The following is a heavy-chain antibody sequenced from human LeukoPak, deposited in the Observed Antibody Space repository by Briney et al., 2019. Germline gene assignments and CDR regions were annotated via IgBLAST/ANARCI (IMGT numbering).Heavy chain of an antibody. CDR2: IYHSGST. CDR3: ARDLGGYSYGIDY. V-gene: IGHV4-4*02. CDR1: GGSISSSNW. J-gene: IGHJ4*02. D-gene: IGHD5-18*01. Sequence: SETLSLTCAVSGGSISSSNWWSWVRPPPGKGLEWIGEIYHSGSTNYNPSLKSRVTISVDKSKNQFSLKLSSVTAADTAVYYCARDLGGYSYGIDYWGQGTLVTVSS.